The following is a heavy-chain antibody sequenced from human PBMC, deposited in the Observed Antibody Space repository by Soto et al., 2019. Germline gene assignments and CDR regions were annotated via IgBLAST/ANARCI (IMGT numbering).Heavy chain of an antibody. D-gene: IGHD7-27*01. CDR3: VRDLLGSGGHFDY. J-gene: IGHJ4*02. V-gene: IGHV3-33*01. CDR2: IWYDGSNT. CDR1: GFIFSSFG. Sequence: GGSLRLSCAASGFIFSSFGMHWVRQAPGKGLEWVAHIWYDGSNTYYADSVKGRFTISRDNSRNTLYLQMNSLRAEDTAVYHCVRDLLGSGGHFDYWGQGTPVTVSS.